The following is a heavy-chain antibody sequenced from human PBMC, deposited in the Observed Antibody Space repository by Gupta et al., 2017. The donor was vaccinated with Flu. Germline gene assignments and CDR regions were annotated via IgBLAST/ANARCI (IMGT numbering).Heavy chain of an antibody. J-gene: IGHJ3*02. Sequence: EVQLVESGGGLVQPGRSLRLSCTASGFPFGDYAMSWFRQAPGKGLEWVGVIRSNAYGGTIEYAASVKGRFTISRDDSKSIAYLQMNSLKTEDTAVYYCTRDPRHYGDYSDAFDIWGQGTMVTVSS. D-gene: IGHD4-17*01. CDR1: GFPFGDYA. CDR3: TRDPRHYGDYSDAFDI. CDR2: IRSNAYGGTI. V-gene: IGHV3-49*03.